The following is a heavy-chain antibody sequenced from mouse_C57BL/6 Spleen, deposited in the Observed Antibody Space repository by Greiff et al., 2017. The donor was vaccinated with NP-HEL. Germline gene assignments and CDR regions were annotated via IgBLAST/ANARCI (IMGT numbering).Heavy chain of an antibody. Sequence: VQLQQSGAELVRPGASVKLSCTASGFNIKDDYMHWVKQRPEQGLEWIGWIDPENGDTEYASKFQGKATITADTSSNTAYLQLSSLTSEDTAVYYCNTGYSGFAYWGQGTLVTVSA. CDR1: GFNIKDDY. J-gene: IGHJ3*01. D-gene: IGHD2-3*01. CDR2: IDPENGDT. V-gene: IGHV14-4*01. CDR3: NTGYSGFAY.